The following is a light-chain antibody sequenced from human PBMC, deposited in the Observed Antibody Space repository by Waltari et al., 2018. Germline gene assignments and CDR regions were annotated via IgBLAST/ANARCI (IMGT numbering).Light chain of an antibody. CDR3: QQNNNWPLT. CDR2: GAS. Sequence: EIVMTQSPATLSLSPGERATLSCRASQSVSSNLAWYQQKPWQAPRLLIYGASIRATGIPDRFSGSGSGTEFTLTISSLEPEDVAVYYCQQNNNWPLTFGGGTKVEIK. V-gene: IGKV3D-15*01. CDR1: QSVSSN. J-gene: IGKJ4*01.